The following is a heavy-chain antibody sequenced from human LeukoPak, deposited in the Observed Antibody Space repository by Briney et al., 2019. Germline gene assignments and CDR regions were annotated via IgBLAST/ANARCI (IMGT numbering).Heavy chain of an antibody. V-gene: IGHV3-48*04. CDR3: AKSLLAVAGTIDY. D-gene: IGHD6-19*01. CDR2: ISSSSSTI. J-gene: IGHJ4*02. Sequence: GGSLRLSCAASEFTFSSYSMNWVRQAPGKGLEWISYISSSSSTIYYADSVKGRFTISRDNAKNSLYLQMNSLSAEDTALYFCAKSLLAVAGTIDYWGQGTLVTVSS. CDR1: EFTFSSYS.